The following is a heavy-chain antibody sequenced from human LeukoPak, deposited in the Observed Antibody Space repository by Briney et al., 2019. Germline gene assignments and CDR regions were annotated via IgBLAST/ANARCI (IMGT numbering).Heavy chain of an antibody. CDR1: GDSVSSNSAA. CDR2: TFYRSNWYY. Sequence: SQTLSLTCVISGDSVSSNSAAWNWIRQSPSRGLEWLGRTFYRSNWYYEYATSVRGRIAINPDTSKNQFSLQLNSVTPEDTAVYYCVRGGRAFDHWGQGTLVTLSS. J-gene: IGHJ4*02. CDR3: VRGGRAFDH. V-gene: IGHV6-1*01. D-gene: IGHD3-16*01.